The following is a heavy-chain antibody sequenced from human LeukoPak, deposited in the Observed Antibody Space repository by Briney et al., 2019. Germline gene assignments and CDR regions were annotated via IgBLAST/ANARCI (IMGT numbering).Heavy chain of an antibody. V-gene: IGHV3-21*01. D-gene: IGHD2-2*01. CDR1: GFTFSSYS. CDR2: ISSSSSYI. CDR3: ARAGCSSTSCLDY. J-gene: IGHJ4*02. Sequence: GSLRLSCAASGFTFSSYSMNWVRQAPGKGLEWVSSISSSSSYIYYADSVKGRFTISRDNAKNSLYLQMNSLRAEDTAVYYCARAGCSSTSCLDYWGQGTLVTVSS.